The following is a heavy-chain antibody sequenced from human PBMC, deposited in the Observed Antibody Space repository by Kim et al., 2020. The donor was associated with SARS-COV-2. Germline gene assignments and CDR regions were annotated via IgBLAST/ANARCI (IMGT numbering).Heavy chain of an antibody. CDR3: ARSPRSGILTGRPRRGMDV. CDR1: GGSFSGYY. CDR2: INHSGST. J-gene: IGHJ6*02. D-gene: IGHD3-9*01. Sequence: SETLSLTCAVYGGSFSGYYWSWIRQPPGKGLEWIGEINHSGSTNYNPSLKSRVTISVDTSKNQFSLQLSSVTAADTAVYYCARSPRSGILTGRPRRGMDVWGQGTTVTVSS. V-gene: IGHV4-34*01.